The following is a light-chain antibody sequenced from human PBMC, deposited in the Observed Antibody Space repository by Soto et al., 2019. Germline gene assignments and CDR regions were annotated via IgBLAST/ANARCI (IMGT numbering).Light chain of an antibody. Sequence: QSVLTQPPSASGTPGQRVTISCSGSSSNIGSNYVYWYQQLPGTAPKLLIYRNNQRPSGVPDRLSGSKSGTSASLAISGLRSEGEADYYCAAWDDSLSGVVFGGGTKLTVL. V-gene: IGLV1-47*01. CDR2: RNN. J-gene: IGLJ2*01. CDR3: AAWDDSLSGVV. CDR1: SSNIGSNY.